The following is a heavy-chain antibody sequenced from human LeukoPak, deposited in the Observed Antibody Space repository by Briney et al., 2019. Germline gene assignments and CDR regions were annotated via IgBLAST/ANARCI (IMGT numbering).Heavy chain of an antibody. V-gene: IGHV4-34*01. D-gene: IGHD6-19*01. CDR3: ARGYSSGVVGY. CDR2: INHSGST. Sequence: SETLSLTCAVYGGSFSGYYWSWIRQPPGKGLEWIGEINHSGSTNYNPSLKSRVTISVDTSKNQFSLKLSSVTAADTAVYYCARGYSSGVVGYWGQGTLVTVSS. J-gene: IGHJ4*02. CDR1: GGSFSGYY.